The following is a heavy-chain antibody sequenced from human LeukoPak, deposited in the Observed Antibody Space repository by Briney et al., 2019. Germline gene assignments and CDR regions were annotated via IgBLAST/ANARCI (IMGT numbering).Heavy chain of an antibody. J-gene: IGHJ5*02. V-gene: IGHV1-18*01. CDR1: GYTFTSYG. CDR2: ISAYNGNT. Sequence: ASVKVSCKASGYTFTSYGISWVRQAPGQGLEWMGWISAYNGNTNYAQKLQGRVTMTTDTSTSTAYMELRSLRSDDTAVYYCARGPVGATYGGWFDPWGQGTLVTVSS. D-gene: IGHD1-26*01. CDR3: ARGPVGATYGGWFDP.